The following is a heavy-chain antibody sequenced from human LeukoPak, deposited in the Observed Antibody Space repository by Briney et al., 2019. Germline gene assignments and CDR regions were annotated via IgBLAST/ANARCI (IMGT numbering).Heavy chain of an antibody. J-gene: IGHJ3*02. CDR2: INQDGSET. CDR3: ASAPRDAFDI. Sequence: GGSLRLSCAASGFTFSNYWMSWVRQAPGKGLEWVANINQDGSETYYVDSMKGRFAISRDSAKNSLYLQMNSLRAEDTAVYYCASAPRDAFDIWGQGTMVTVSS. CDR1: GFTFSNYW. V-gene: IGHV3-7*03.